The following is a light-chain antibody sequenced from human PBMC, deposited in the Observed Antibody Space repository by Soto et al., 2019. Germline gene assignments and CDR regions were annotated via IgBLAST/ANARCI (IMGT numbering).Light chain of an antibody. CDR1: SSDVGCYNY. V-gene: IGLV2-23*02. J-gene: IGLJ1*01. CDR2: DVT. Sequence: QSVLTQPASVSGSPGQSITISCTGTSSDVGCYNYVSWYQQHPGKAPKLMISDVTDRPSGVSNRFSGSKSGNTASLTISGLQAEDEADYYCCSYAGSTTHYVFGTGTKVTVL. CDR3: CSYAGSTTHYV.